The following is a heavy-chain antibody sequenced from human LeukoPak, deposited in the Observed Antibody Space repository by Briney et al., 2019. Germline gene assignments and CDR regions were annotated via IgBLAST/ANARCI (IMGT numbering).Heavy chain of an antibody. Sequence: PSQTLSLTCTVSGGSISSGSYYWSWIRQPAGKGLEWIGRIYTSGSTNYNPSLKSRVTISVDTSKNQFSLKLSSVTAADTAVYYCARVPPLSRPYTDNNYYFDYWGQGTLVTVSS. J-gene: IGHJ4*02. V-gene: IGHV4-61*02. CDR2: IYTSGST. CDR3: ARVPPLSRPYTDNNYYFDY. D-gene: IGHD5-24*01. CDR1: GGSISSGSYY.